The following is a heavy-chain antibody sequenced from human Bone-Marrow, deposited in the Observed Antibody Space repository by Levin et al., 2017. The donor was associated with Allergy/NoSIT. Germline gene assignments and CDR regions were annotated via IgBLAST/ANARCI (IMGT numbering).Heavy chain of an antibody. D-gene: IGHD2-15*01. V-gene: IGHV1-2*02. CDR3: ARSDFVVVVGGHDREWAPYYLDY. Sequence: GESLKISCQASGYNFNVYYIHWVRQAPGQGLEWMGWISPLTGDTQYGTKFQGRVTMTRDTSINTAYMDLIGLTSDDTAVYYCARSDFVVVVGGHDREWAPYYLDYWGQGTLVTVSS. CDR1: GYNFNVYY. CDR2: ISPLTGDT. J-gene: IGHJ4*02.